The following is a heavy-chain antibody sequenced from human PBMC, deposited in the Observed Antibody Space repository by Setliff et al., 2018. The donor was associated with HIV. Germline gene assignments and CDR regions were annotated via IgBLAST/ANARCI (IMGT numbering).Heavy chain of an antibody. CDR2: IYHSGNT. J-gene: IGHJ4*02. D-gene: IGHD6-13*01. Sequence: PSETLSLTCTVSGGFISTGGYSWSWIRQPPGKGLEWIGYIYHSGNTYCNPSLKSRVSISVDRSKNHFSLRLSSVTAADTAVYYCARGGSRGSWYWDYWGQGTLVTVSS. V-gene: IGHV4-30-2*01. CDR1: GGFISTGGYS. CDR3: ARGGSRGSWYWDY.